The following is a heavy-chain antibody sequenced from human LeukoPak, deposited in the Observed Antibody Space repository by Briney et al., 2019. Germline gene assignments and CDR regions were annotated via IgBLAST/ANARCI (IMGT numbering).Heavy chain of an antibody. V-gene: IGHV3-30*18. D-gene: IGHD3-16*02. CDR2: ISYDGSNK. CDR3: AKDWRLRLGELSYFDY. Sequence: GGSLRLSCAASGFTFSSYGMHWVRQAPGKGLEWVAVISYDGSNKYYADSVKGRFTISRDNSKNTLYLQMNSLRAEDTAVYYCAKDWRLRLGELSYFDYWGQGTLVTVSS. J-gene: IGHJ4*02. CDR1: GFTFSSYG.